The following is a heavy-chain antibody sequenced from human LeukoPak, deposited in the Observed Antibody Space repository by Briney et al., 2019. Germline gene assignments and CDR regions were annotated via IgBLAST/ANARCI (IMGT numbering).Heavy chain of an antibody. Sequence: PGRSLRLSCAASGFTFDDYAIHWVRQAPGKGLEWVSSISWNSGSIGYADSVKGRFTISRVNAKNSLYLQMNSLRAEDTAVYYCARALKDLRRRIGGTTTFEYYYYMDVWGKGTTVIISS. CDR1: GFTFDDYA. V-gene: IGHV3-9*01. D-gene: IGHD1-26*01. CDR3: ARALKDLRRRIGGTTTFEYYYYMDV. CDR2: ISWNSGSI. J-gene: IGHJ6*03.